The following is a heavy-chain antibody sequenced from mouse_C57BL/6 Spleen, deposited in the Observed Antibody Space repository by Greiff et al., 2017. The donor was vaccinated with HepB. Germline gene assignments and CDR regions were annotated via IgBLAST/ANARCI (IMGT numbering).Heavy chain of an antibody. J-gene: IGHJ1*03. CDR1: GYTFTDYE. CDR3: TRNYGSSFDWYFDV. Sequence: QVQLQQSGAELVRPGASVTLSCKASGYTFTDYEMHWVKQTPGHGLEWIGAIDPETGGTAYNQKFKGKAILTADKSSSTAYMELRSLTSEDSAVYYCTRNYGSSFDWYFDVWGTGTTVTVSS. V-gene: IGHV1-15*01. CDR2: IDPETGGT. D-gene: IGHD1-1*01.